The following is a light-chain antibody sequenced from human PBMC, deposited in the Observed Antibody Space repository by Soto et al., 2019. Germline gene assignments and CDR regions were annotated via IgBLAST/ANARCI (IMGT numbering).Light chain of an antibody. V-gene: IGKV1-39*01. J-gene: IGKJ4*01. CDR3: QQSYSTPLT. CDR1: QSISSY. Sequence: EIQMTQYPSSLSASVGDRVTITCRASQSISSYLNWYQQKPGKAPKLLIYAASSLQSGVPSRFSGSGSGTDFTLTISSLQPEDFAPYYCQQSYSTPLTFGGGTK. CDR2: AAS.